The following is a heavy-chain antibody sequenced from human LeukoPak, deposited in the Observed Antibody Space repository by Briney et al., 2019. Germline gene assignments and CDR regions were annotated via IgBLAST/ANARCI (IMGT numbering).Heavy chain of an antibody. CDR2: ISGSGGST. Sequence: GGSLRLSCAASGFTFSSYGMSWVRQAPGKGLEWVSAISGSGGSTYYADSVKGRFTISRDNSKNTLYLQMNSLRAEDTAVYYCAKDRDYDFWSGYSYYFDYWGQGTLVTVSS. CDR1: GFTFSSYG. CDR3: AKDRDYDFWSGYSYYFDY. D-gene: IGHD3-3*01. J-gene: IGHJ4*02. V-gene: IGHV3-23*01.